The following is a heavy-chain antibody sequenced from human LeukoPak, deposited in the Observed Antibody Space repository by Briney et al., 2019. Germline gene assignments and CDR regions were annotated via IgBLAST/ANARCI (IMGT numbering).Heavy chain of an antibody. CDR1: GGSISSGDYY. CDR2: IYYSGST. D-gene: IGHD7-27*01. Sequence: SQTLSLTCTVSGGSISSGDYYWGWIRQPPGKGLEWIGYIYYSGSTYYNPSLKSRVTISVDTSKNQFSLKLSSVTAADTAVYYCARDGPQLGVQKRGAFDIWGQGTMVTVSS. CDR3: ARDGPQLGVQKRGAFDI. J-gene: IGHJ3*02. V-gene: IGHV4-30-4*01.